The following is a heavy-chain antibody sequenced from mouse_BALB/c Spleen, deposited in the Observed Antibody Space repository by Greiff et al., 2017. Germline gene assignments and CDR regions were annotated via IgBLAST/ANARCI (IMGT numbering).Heavy chain of an antibody. V-gene: IGHV1-80*01. D-gene: IGHD1-1*01. CDR1: GYAFSSYC. Sequence: QVQLQQSGAELVRPGSSVKISCKASGYAFSSYCMNWVKQRPGQGLEWIGQIYPGDGDTNYNGKFKGKATLTADKSSSTAYMQLSSLTSEDSAVYFCARRTTVVPSYFDYWGQGTTLTVSS. CDR2: IYPGDGDT. J-gene: IGHJ2*01. CDR3: ARRTTVVPSYFDY.